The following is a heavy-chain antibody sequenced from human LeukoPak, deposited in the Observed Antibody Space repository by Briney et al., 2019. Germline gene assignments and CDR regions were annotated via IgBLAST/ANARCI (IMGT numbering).Heavy chain of an antibody. CDR3: AREGGSDRAFDI. D-gene: IGHD1-26*01. J-gene: IGHJ3*02. CDR2: IHISGST. V-gene: IGHV4-4*07. CDR1: GGSISSFY. Sequence: SETLSLTCTVSGGSISSFYWSSIRQPAGKGLEWIGRIHISGSTNYNPSPKSRVALSVDKSKNQFSLKLSSVTAADTAVYYCAREGGSDRAFDIWGQGTMVTVSS.